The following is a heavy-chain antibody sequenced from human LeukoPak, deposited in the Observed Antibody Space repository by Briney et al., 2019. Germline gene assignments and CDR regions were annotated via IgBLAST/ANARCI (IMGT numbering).Heavy chain of an antibody. D-gene: IGHD1-1*01. CDR2: IHYRGTT. Sequence: SETLSLTCTVSGDSLTTDDSFWSWIRQFPGKGLEWIGYIHYRGTTNYNPSLKSRLSMSIDMSKDQFSLNLTSVTAADTAIYYCARDGYINDAFDIWGQGIVVTVSS. J-gene: IGHJ3*02. CDR1: GDSLTTDDSF. CDR3: ARDGYINDAFDI. V-gene: IGHV4-31*03.